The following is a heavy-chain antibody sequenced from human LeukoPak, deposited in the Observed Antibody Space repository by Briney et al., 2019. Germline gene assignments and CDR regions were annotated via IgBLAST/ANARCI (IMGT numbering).Heavy chain of an antibody. CDR3: ARALTIYYDILTGYSDPDYFDY. J-gene: IGHJ4*02. CDR2: ISSSSSYI. V-gene: IGHV3-21*01. Sequence: GGSLRLSCAASGFTFSSYSMNWVRQAPGKGLEWVSSISSSSSYIYYADSVKGRFTISRDNAKNSLCLQMNSLRAEDTAVYYCARALTIYYDILTGYSDPDYFDYWGQGTLVTVSS. D-gene: IGHD3-9*01. CDR1: GFTFSSYS.